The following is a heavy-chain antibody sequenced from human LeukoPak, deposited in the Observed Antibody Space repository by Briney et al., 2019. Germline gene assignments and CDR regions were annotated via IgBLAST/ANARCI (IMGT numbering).Heavy chain of an antibody. CDR2: IYPGDSDT. D-gene: IGHD2-15*01. J-gene: IGHJ3*02. V-gene: IGHV5-51*01. Sequence: GESLKISCKGSGYSYTNYWIGWVRQMPGKGLEWMGIIYPGDSDTRYSPSFQGQVTISADKSISTAYLQWSSLKASDTAMYYCARRVVATPGAFDIWGQGTMVTVSS. CDR1: GYSYTNYW. CDR3: ARRVVATPGAFDI.